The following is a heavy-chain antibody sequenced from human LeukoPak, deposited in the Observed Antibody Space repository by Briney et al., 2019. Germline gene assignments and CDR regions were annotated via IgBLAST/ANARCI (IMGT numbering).Heavy chain of an antibody. Sequence: AGSLRLSCAASGFTVSSNYMNWVRQAPVKGLEWVSIIYSGGTTYYADSVKGRFTISRDNSKNTLYLKMNSLRAEDTAVYYCAKGHGWEASYYYYYMDVWGKGTTVTISS. V-gene: IGHV3-53*05. CDR3: AKGHGWEASYYYYYMDV. CDR1: GFTVSSNY. J-gene: IGHJ6*03. CDR2: IYSGGTT. D-gene: IGHD1-26*01.